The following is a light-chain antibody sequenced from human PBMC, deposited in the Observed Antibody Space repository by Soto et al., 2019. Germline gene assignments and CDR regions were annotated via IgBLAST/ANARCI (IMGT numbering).Light chain of an antibody. Sequence: QSALTQPRSVSGSPGQSVTISCTGTSSDVGGYNYVSWYQQHPDKAPKLMIYDVSKRPSGVPDRFSGSKYGNTASLTISGLQAEDEADYYCCSYAGSYTYVVFGGGTEVTVL. CDR1: SSDVGGYNY. J-gene: IGLJ2*01. CDR2: DVS. V-gene: IGLV2-11*01. CDR3: CSYAGSYTYVV.